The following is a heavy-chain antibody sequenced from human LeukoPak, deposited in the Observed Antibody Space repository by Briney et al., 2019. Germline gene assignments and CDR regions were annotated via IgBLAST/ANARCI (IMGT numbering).Heavy chain of an antibody. V-gene: IGHV3-48*03. Sequence: PGGSLRLSCAASGFTFSSYEMNWVRQTPGKGLECFSYISSSGSALYYADSVKGRFTISRDNAKNSLYLQMNSLRAEDTAVYYCAREATAMVSWGQGTLVTVSS. CDR1: GFTFSSYE. D-gene: IGHD5-18*01. J-gene: IGHJ4*02. CDR3: AREATAMVS. CDR2: ISSSGSAL.